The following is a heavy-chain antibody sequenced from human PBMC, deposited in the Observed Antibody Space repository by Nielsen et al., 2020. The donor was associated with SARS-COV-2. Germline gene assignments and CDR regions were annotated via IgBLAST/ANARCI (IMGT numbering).Heavy chain of an antibody. CDR2: ISGSGGST. Sequence: GESLKISCAASGFTFSSYAMSWVRQAPGKGLEWVSAISGSGGSTYYADSVKGRFTISRDNSKNTLYLQMNSLRAEDTALYYCATSGQVGYWGQGTLVTVSS. CDR3: ATSGQVGY. V-gene: IGHV3-23*01. D-gene: IGHD6-19*01. J-gene: IGHJ4*02. CDR1: GFTFSSYA.